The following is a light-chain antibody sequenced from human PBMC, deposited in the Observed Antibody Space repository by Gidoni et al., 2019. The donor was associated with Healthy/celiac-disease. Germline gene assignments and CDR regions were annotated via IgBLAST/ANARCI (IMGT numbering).Light chain of an antibody. CDR1: QSVSSSN. CDR2: GAS. V-gene: IGKV3-20*01. J-gene: IGKJ2*01. Sequence: SVLTQSPGTLSLSPGERATLSCRASQSVSSSNLAGYQQNPGQAPRLLIYGASSRATGIPDRFSGSGSGTDFTLTISRLEPEDFAVYYCQQYGSSPYTFGQGTKLEI. CDR3: QQYGSSPYT.